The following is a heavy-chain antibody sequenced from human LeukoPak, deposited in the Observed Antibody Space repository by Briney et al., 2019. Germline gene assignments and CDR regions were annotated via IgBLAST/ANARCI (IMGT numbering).Heavy chain of an antibody. J-gene: IGHJ4*02. CDR1: GGSIRSYY. D-gene: IGHD3-9*01. V-gene: IGHV4-59*08. CDR2: IYYSGST. CDR3: ARHRYYDILTGYYRGYYFDY. Sequence: SETLSLTCTVSGGSIRSYYWSWIRQPPGKGLEWIGYIYYSGSTNYNPSLKSRVTISVDTSKNQFSLKLSSVTAADTAVYYCARHRYYDILTGYYRGYYFDYWGQGTLVTVSS.